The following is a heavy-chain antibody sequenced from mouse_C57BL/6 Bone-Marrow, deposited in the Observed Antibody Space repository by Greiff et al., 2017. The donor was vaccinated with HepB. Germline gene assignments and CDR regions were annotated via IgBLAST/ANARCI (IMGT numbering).Heavy chain of an antibody. D-gene: IGHD1-1*01. Sequence: VQLQQPGAELVKPGASVKLSCKASGYTFTSYWMHWVKQRPGQGLEWIGMIHPNSGSTNYNEKFKSKATLTVDKSSSTAYMQLSSLTSEDYAVYYCASYYGSSYQAWFAYWGQGTLVTVSA. CDR2: IHPNSGST. CDR1: GYTFTSYW. V-gene: IGHV1-64*01. CDR3: ASYYGSSYQAWFAY. J-gene: IGHJ3*01.